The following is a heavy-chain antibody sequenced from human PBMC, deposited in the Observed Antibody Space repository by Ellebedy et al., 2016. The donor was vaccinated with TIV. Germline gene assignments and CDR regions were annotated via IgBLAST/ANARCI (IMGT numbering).Heavy chain of an antibody. D-gene: IGHD2-8*01. CDR1: GITVSHNY. Sequence: GGSLRLSCAASGITVSHNYMTWVRQAPGRGLEWVSLIYSAGSTFYADSVKGRFTISRDTYKDTLYLQMNRLRPEDTAVYYCARVMAEYHSQYGVDIWGQGTTVTVSS. CDR3: ARVMAEYHSQYGVDI. CDR2: IYSAGST. J-gene: IGHJ6*02. V-gene: IGHV3-53*01.